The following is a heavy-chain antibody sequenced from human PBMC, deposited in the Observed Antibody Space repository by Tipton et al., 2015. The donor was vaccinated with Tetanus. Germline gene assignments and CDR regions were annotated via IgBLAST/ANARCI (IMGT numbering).Heavy chain of an antibody. CDR1: GYTFNTFG. Sequence: QSGAEVKKPGASVKVSCKASGYTFNTFGISWVRQAPGQGLEWMGWISVYNGNTNYGQNVQGRATMTTDTPTSTAYMELRSLRSDDTAVYYCARVPTNPLAVDRPTDYWGQGTLVTVSS. J-gene: IGHJ4*02. CDR2: ISVYNGNT. D-gene: IGHD6-19*01. V-gene: IGHV1-18*01. CDR3: ARVPTNPLAVDRPTDY.